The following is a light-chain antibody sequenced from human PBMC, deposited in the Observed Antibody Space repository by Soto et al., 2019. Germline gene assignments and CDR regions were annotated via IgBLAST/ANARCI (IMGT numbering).Light chain of an antibody. CDR1: QSVLYSSNNKNY. J-gene: IGKJ2*01. V-gene: IGKV4-1*01. CDR3: QQYYSTPYT. Sequence: DIVMTQSPDSLAVSLGERATINCKSSQSVLYSSNNKNYLAWYQQKPGQPPKLLIYWASTRESGVPDRFSGSGSGTDFTLTISRPQAEDVSVYYCQQYYSTPYTFGQGTKLEIK. CDR2: WAS.